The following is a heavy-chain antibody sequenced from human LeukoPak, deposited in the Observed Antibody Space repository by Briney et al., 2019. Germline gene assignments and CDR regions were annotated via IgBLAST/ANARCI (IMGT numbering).Heavy chain of an antibody. CDR2: IYSGGRT. CDR3: ARAPWVSRYYFDY. V-gene: IGHV3-53*01. D-gene: IGHD2-8*01. CDR1: GFTVSDKY. J-gene: IGHJ4*02. Sequence: GGSLILSCAPSGFTVSDKYMSWVRQAPGKGLEWVSIIYSGGRTYYAHSVKARFTISRDNSKNTLYLQMNSLRAEDTAVYYCARAPWVSRYYFDYWGQGTLVTVSS.